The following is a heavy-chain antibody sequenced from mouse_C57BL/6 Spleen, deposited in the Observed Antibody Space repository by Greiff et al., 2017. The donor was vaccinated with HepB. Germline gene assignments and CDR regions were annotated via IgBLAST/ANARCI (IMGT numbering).Heavy chain of an antibody. V-gene: IGHV1-69*01. J-gene: IGHJ2*01. CDR2: IDPSDSYT. CDR1: GYTFTSYW. D-gene: IGHD2-1*01. Sequence: QVQLQQPGAELVMPGASVKLSCKASGYTFTSYWMHWVKQRPGQGLEWIGEIDPSDSYTNYNQKFKGKSTLTVDKSSSTAYMQLSSLTSEDSAVYYCARGRGNYEDYWGQGTTLTVSS. CDR3: ARGRGNYEDY.